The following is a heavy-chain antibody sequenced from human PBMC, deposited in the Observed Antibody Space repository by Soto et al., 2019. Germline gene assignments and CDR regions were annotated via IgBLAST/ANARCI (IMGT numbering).Heavy chain of an antibody. CDR3: TKYFNPVRSSAFDM. Sequence: PGGSLRLSCTASGFTFSSYGMHWVRQAPGKGLEWVAVISYDGSNKCYADSVKGRFTISRDNSKNTLYLQMNSLRAEDTAVYYCTKYFNPVRSSAFDMLGQGTMVTISS. CDR2: ISYDGSNK. J-gene: IGHJ3*02. V-gene: IGHV3-30*18. CDR1: GFTFSSYG.